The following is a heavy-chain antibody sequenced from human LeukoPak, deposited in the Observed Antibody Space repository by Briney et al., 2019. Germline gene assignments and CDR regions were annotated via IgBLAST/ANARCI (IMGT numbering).Heavy chain of an antibody. Sequence: GRSLRLYCAASGFTFRSYGMHWVRQAPGKGLEWVAYISYDGSNIHYADTVKGRFTISRDNSRNTLYLQMNSLRAEDTALYYCAKHLPGSQWEPLDYWGQGTLVTVSS. V-gene: IGHV3-30*18. CDR2: ISYDGSNI. CDR3: AKHLPGSQWEPLDY. D-gene: IGHD1-26*01. J-gene: IGHJ4*02. CDR1: GFTFRSYG.